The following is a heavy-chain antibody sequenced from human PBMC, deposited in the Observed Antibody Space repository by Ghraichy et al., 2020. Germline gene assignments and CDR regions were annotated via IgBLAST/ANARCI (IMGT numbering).Heavy chain of an antibody. CDR3: ARDRGSSSWYDHYYYYYGMDV. Sequence: SETLSLTCTVSGGSVSSGSYYWSWIRQPPGKGLEWIGYIYYSGSTNYNPSLKSRVTISVDTSKNQFSLKLSSVTAADTAVYYCARDRGSSSWYDHYYYYYGMDVWGQGTTVTVSS. J-gene: IGHJ6*02. V-gene: IGHV4-61*01. CDR2: IYYSGST. D-gene: IGHD6-13*01. CDR1: GGSVSSGSYY.